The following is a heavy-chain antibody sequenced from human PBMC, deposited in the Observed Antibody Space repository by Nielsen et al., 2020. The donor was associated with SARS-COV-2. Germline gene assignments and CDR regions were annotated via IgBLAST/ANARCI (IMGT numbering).Heavy chain of an antibody. CDR1: GFTFSGSA. V-gene: IGHV3-73*01. J-gene: IGHJ3*01. CDR2: IRSYANEYAT. D-gene: IGHD6-25*01. Sequence: GESLKISCVASGFTFSGSAMHWVRQASGKGLEWLGRIRSYANEYATAYAASVKGRFTISRDDSKNTAYLQMNSLKTEDTAVYFCSRVRAGAFDLWGQGTMVTVSS. CDR3: SRVRAGAFDL.